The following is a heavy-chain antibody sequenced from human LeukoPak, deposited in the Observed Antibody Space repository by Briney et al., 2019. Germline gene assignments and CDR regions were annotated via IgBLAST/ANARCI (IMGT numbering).Heavy chain of an antibody. CDR2: IRSKAYGGTT. V-gene: IGHV3-49*04. Sequence: PGGSLRLSCTASGFTFGDYAMSWVRQAPGKGLEWVGFIRSKAYGGTTEYAASVKGRFTTSRDDSKSIAYLQMNSLKTEDTAVYYCTTCPSSSWYPGDFQHWGQGTLVTVSS. J-gene: IGHJ1*01. CDR3: TTCPSSSWYPGDFQH. CDR1: GFTFGDYA. D-gene: IGHD6-13*01.